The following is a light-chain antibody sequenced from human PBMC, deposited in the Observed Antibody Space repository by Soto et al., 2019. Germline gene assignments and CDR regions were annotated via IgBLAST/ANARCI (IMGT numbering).Light chain of an antibody. CDR1: QSVSSTS. J-gene: IGKJ1*01. Sequence: EIVLTQSPGTLSFSPGERATLSCRASQSVSSTSLAWYQQKPGQAPRLLIYGASKRATGIPDRFSGSGSGTDFTLTISRLEPEDFAVYYCQQYDGSPPWTFGLGTKVDIK. CDR2: GAS. CDR3: QQYDGSPPWT. V-gene: IGKV3-20*01.